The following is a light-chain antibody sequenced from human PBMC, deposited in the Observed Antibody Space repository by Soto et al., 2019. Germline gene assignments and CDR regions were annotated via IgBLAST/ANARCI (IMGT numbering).Light chain of an antibody. Sequence: EIVLMQSPGTLSLSPGERATLFCRASQSMKRRYLAWYQQKPGQAPRVLICAASNRATGIPDRFSGSGSGTDFSLTISRLEPEDFAVYYCHQYDNTPQTFGQGTKVEIK. J-gene: IGKJ2*01. CDR2: AAS. V-gene: IGKV3-20*01. CDR1: QSMKRRY. CDR3: HQYDNTPQT.